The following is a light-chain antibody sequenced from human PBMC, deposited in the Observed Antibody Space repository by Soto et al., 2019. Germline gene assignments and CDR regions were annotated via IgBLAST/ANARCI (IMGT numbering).Light chain of an antibody. V-gene: IGLV2-14*01. CDR1: NSDVGHYNY. Sequence: QSALTQPASVSGSPGQSITISCTGTNSDVGHYNYVSWYQQHPGKAPKLMIYEVSNRPSGVSNRFSGSKSGNTASLTISGLQAEDEGDYYCSSYTTSSTLVFGGGTQLTVL. CDR3: SSYTTSSTLV. J-gene: IGLJ2*01. CDR2: EVS.